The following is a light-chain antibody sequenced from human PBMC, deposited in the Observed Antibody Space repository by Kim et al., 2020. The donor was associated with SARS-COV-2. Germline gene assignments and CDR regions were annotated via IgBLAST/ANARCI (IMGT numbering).Light chain of an antibody. Sequence: LGQTVRITCQGDSLRSYYASWYQQKPGQAPVLVIYGKNNRPSGIPDRFSGSSSGNTASLTSTGAQAEDEADYYCNSRDSSGNHHWVFGGGTQLTVL. CDR1: SLRSYY. J-gene: IGLJ3*02. CDR3: NSRDSSGNHHWV. CDR2: GKN. V-gene: IGLV3-19*01.